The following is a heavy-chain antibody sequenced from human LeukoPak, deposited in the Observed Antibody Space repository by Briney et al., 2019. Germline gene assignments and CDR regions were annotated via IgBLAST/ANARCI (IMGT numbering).Heavy chain of an antibody. J-gene: IGHJ3*02. D-gene: IGHD2-21*02. CDR1: GYRFTTYW. V-gene: IGHV5-51*01. CDR2: IYPGDSDA. Sequence: KPGESLNISCTCFGYRFTTYWIGWVRQMPGKGLEWMGIIYPGDSDARYSPSFQGQVTISVDKPISTAYLQWSSLKASDTAMYYCARQGRIVVVTTTHDAFDIWGQGTMVTVSS. CDR3: ARQGRIVVVTTTHDAFDI.